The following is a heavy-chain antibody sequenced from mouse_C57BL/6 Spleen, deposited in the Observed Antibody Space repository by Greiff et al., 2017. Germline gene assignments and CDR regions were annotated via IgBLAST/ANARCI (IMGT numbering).Heavy chain of an antibody. D-gene: IGHD1-1*01. Sequence: VQLQQSGPVLVKPGPSVKISCKASGFTFTDYYMHWVKQSHGKSLEWIGLVYPYNGGTSYNQKFKGKATLTVDTSSSTAYLELNRLTSEDSAAYYGASGYGSSYGAMDYWGQGTSVTVSS. CDR1: GFTFTDYY. CDR2: VYPYNGGT. CDR3: ASGYGSSYGAMDY. J-gene: IGHJ4*01. V-gene: IGHV1-36*01.